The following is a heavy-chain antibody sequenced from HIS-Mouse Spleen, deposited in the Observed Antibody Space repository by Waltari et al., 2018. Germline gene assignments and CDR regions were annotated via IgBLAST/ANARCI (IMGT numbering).Heavy chain of an antibody. CDR1: GFSPSTSGMC. D-gene: IGHD1-7*01. CDR2: IDWDDDK. Sequence: QVTLRESGPALVKPTQTLTLTCTFSGFSPSTSGMCVSWIRPPPGKALEWLARIDWDDDKYYSTSLKTRLTISKDTSKNQVVLTMTNMDPVDTATYYCARIQAGKLELPFDYWGQGTLVTVSS. CDR3: ARIQAGKLELPFDY. J-gene: IGHJ4*02. V-gene: IGHV2-70*15.